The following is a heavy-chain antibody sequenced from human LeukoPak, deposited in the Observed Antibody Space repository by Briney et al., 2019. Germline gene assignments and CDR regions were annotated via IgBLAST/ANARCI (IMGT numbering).Heavy chain of an antibody. CDR2: ISFSTSTI. CDR3: ARDTHYYGSGSPAFDI. D-gene: IGHD3-10*01. V-gene: IGHV3-48*01. Sequence: GGSLRLSCVASGFTFSTYSMNWVRQAPGKGLEWVSYISFSTSTIYYADSVEGRFTISRDNAKNALYLQMNSLRAEDTAMYYCARDTHYYGSGSPAFDIWGQGTMVTVSS. CDR1: GFTFSTYS. J-gene: IGHJ3*02.